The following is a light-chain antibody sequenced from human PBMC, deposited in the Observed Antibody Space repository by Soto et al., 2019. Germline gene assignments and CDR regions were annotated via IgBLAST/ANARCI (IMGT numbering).Light chain of an antibody. CDR1: QSVSSSY. J-gene: IGKJ1*01. CDR2: GTS. CDR3: QQYDSPPRT. V-gene: IGKV3-20*01. Sequence: EIVLTQSPGTLSLSPGERATLSCRASQSVSSSYLAWYQQKPGQAPRLLIYGTSSRATGIPDRFSGSGSGTDFTLTSSRLEPEDFAVYYCQQYDSPPRTFGQGTKVEIK.